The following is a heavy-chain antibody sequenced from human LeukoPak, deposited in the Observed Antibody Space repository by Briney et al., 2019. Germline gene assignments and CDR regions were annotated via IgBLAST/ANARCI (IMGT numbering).Heavy chain of an antibody. Sequence: GGSLRLSCAGSGFSFSSYWMHWVRQAPGKGLVWVSRINSDGSSTSYADSVKGRFTISRDNAKNTLYLQMNSLRAEDTAVYYCARGAVAGIGAFDIWGQGTMVTVSS. CDR2: INSDGSST. CDR3: ARGAVAGIGAFDI. CDR1: GFSFSSYW. J-gene: IGHJ3*02. V-gene: IGHV3-74*01. D-gene: IGHD6-19*01.